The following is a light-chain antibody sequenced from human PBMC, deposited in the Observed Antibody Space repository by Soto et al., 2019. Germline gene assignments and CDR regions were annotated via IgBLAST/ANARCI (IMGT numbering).Light chain of an antibody. Sequence: DIVLTQSPGTLSLSPGERATLSCRASQSVSGNYFAWYQQKPGQAPRLLIYAVSGSATGIPDRFSGSGSGTDFTLTISRLEPEDFAVYYCQQYGSSPGTFGQGTKLEIK. CDR2: AVS. CDR1: QSVSGNY. CDR3: QQYGSSPGT. J-gene: IGKJ2*01. V-gene: IGKV3-20*01.